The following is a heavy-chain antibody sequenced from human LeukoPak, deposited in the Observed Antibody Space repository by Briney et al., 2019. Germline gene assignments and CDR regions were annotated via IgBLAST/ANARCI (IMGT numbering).Heavy chain of an antibody. Sequence: ASVKVSCKASGYSFSTYGISWVRQAPGQGLEWMGWISAYNGNTNYAQKLQGRVTTTTDTSTSTAYMELRSLRSDDTAVYYCARDRLSPVVVPAALASDFDYWGQGTLVTVSS. V-gene: IGHV1-18*01. J-gene: IGHJ4*02. D-gene: IGHD2-2*01. CDR3: ARDRLSPVVVPAALASDFDY. CDR2: ISAYNGNT. CDR1: GYSFSTYG.